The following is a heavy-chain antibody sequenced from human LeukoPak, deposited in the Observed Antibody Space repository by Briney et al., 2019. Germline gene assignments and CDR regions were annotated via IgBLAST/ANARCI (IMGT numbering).Heavy chain of an antibody. CDR2: IWYDGSNK. J-gene: IGHJ4*02. D-gene: IGHD2-2*02. V-gene: IGHV3-33*01. CDR3: ARVLQYCSTTNCYIDY. CDR1: GFIFSSYG. Sequence: GRSLRLSCAASGFIFSSYGMHWVRQAPGKGLEWVAVIWYDGSNKYYADSVKGRFTISRDNSENTLYLQMDSLRVEDTAVYYCARVLQYCSTTNCYIDYWGQGTLVTVSS.